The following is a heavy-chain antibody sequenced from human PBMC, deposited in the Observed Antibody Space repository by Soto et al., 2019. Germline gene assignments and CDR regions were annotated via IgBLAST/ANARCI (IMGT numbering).Heavy chain of an antibody. D-gene: IGHD1-26*01. Sequence: VQLVESGGGLVKPGGSLRLSCAASGFTFSDYYMSWIRQAPGKGLEWVSYISSSSSYTNYADSVKGRFTISRDNAKNSLYLQMNSLRAEDTAVYYCARDPGGGSYYYYYYGMDVWGQGTTVTVSS. V-gene: IGHV3-11*06. J-gene: IGHJ6*02. CDR1: GFTFSDYY. CDR2: ISSSSSYT. CDR3: ARDPGGGSYYYYYYGMDV.